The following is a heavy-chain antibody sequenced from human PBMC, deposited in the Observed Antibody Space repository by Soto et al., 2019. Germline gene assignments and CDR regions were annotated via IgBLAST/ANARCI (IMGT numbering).Heavy chain of an antibody. CDR1: GFTFSNAW. CDR3: TTAPVLRYFDWLNWFDP. CDR2: IKSKTDGGTT. V-gene: IGHV3-15*07. J-gene: IGHJ5*02. D-gene: IGHD3-9*01. Sequence: GGSLRLSCAASGFTFSNAWMNWVRQAPGKGLEWVGRIKSKTDGGTTDYAAPVKGRFTISRDDSKNTLYLQMNSLKTEDTAVYYCTTAPVLRYFDWLNWFDPWGQGTLVTVSS.